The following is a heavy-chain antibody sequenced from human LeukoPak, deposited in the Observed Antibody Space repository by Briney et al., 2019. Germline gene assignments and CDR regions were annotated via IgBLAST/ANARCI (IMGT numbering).Heavy chain of an antibody. D-gene: IGHD5-24*01. CDR3: AREDGDAFDI. Sequence: PGGSLRLSCIASGFTFSSYEMDWVRRAPGKGLEWVSYIGSSGGSRYYADSVKGRFTTSRDNAKNSLYLQVNSLRAEDTAVYYCAREDGDAFDIWGQGTMVTVSS. J-gene: IGHJ3*02. CDR2: IGSSGGSR. V-gene: IGHV3-48*03. CDR1: GFTFSSYE.